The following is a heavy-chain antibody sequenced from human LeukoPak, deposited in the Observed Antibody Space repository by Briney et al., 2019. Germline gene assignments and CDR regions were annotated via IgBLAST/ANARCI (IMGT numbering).Heavy chain of an antibody. CDR2: INPSGGST. V-gene: IGHV1-46*01. CDR3: ARATSGWKKKYYFDY. Sequence: GASVKVSCKASGYTFTSYYMHWVRQAPGQGLEWMGIINPSGGSTSYAQKFQGRVTMTRDTSTSTVYMELSSLRSEDTSVYYSARATSGWKKKYYFDYWGQGTLVTVSS. CDR1: GYTFTSYY. J-gene: IGHJ4*02. D-gene: IGHD3-22*01.